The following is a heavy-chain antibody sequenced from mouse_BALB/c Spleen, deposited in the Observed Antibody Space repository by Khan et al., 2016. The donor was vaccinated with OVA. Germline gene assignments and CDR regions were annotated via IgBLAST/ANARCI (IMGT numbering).Heavy chain of an antibody. V-gene: IGHV5-15*02. CDR2: ISNLAYSI. J-gene: IGHJ4*01. CDR1: GFTFSDYG. CDR3: ARSWAMDY. Sequence: EVKLVESGGGLVQPGGSRKLSCAASGFTFSDYGMAWVRQAPGKGPEWVAFISNLAYSIYYADTVTGRFTISRENAKNTLYLEMSSLRSEETAMYYCARSWAMDYWGQGTSVTVAS.